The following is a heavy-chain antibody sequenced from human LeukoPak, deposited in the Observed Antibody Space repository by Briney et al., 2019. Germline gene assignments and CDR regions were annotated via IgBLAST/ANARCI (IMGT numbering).Heavy chain of an antibody. Sequence: ASVKVSCKASGYTFTSYYMHWVRQAPGQGLEWMGIINPSGGSTSYAQKFQGRVTMTRDTSTSTVYMELSSLRSEDTAVYSCVRELPESDAFDIWGQGTMVTVSS. CDR2: INPSGGST. CDR3: VRELPESDAFDI. V-gene: IGHV1-46*01. CDR1: GYTFTSYY. D-gene: IGHD1-26*01. J-gene: IGHJ3*02.